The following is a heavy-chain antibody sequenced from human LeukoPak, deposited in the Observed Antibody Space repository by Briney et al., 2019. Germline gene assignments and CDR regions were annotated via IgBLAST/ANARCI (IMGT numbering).Heavy chain of an antibody. V-gene: IGHV3-21*01. D-gene: IGHD5-12*01. CDR1: GFTFSSYG. Sequence: GGSLRLSCAASGFTFSSYGIHWVRQAPGKGLEWVSSISSSSSYIYYADSVKGRFTISRDNSKNTLYLHMNSLRAEDTAVYYCAKGISGYALGRDASDIWGQGTMVTVSS. J-gene: IGHJ3*02. CDR3: AKGISGYALGRDASDI. CDR2: ISSSSSYI.